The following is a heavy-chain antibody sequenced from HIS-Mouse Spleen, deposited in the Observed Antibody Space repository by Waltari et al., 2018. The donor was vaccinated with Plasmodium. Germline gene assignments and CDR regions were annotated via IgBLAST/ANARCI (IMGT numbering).Heavy chain of an antibody. V-gene: IGHV1-2*02. J-gene: IGHJ1*01. D-gene: IGHD6-13*01. Sequence: QVQLVQSGAEVKKPGASVKVSCKASGYTSTGYYMHWVRQAPGQGLEWMGWINPNSGGTNYAQKFQGRVTMTRDTSISTAYMELSRLRSDDTAVYYCARVLGYKAAAGTFVEYFQHWGQGTLVTVSS. CDR1: GYTSTGYY. CDR2: INPNSGGT. CDR3: ARVLGYKAAAGTFVEYFQH.